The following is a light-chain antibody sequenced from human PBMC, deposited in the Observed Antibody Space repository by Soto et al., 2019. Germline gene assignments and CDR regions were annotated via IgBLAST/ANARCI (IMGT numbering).Light chain of an antibody. J-gene: IGKJ5*01. V-gene: IGKV3-11*01. CDR3: HQRCNWIT. CDR1: QSVSSY. CDR2: DAS. Sequence: EIVLTQSPATLSLSPGERATLSCRASQSVSSYLAGYQQKPGQAPRLLIYDASNRATGIPARFSGSGSGKEFTLTISRLEHEDFAVFYFHQRCNWITFGQGTRMEIK.